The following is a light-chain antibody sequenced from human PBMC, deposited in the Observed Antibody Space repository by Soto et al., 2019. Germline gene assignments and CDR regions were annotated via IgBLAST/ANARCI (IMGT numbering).Light chain of an antibody. CDR2: YNN. CDR1: DSNIGSNS. CDR3: AEWDASLRACV. J-gene: IGLJ1*01. V-gene: IGLV1-47*02. Sequence: QSVLTHPPSASGTAGQVVTISCSGGDSNIGSNSVYWYQHLPRMAPKLLIHYNNQRPSGVPDRFSGSRSGTSASLAIVGLRSEDEAVYYCAEWDASLRACVFGNGTKVTV.